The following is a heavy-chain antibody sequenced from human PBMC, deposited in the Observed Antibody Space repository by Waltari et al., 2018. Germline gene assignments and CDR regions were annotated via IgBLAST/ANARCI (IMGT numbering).Heavy chain of an antibody. CDR1: GFIFIRYA. V-gene: IGHV3-30*04. Sequence: QVQLVESGGGVVQPGRSLRLSRAAHGFIFIRYAMHWVRQAPGKGLEWVAVISFDGSSKYYADSVKGRFTISRDNSKNTLYLQMNSLRAEDTAVYYCAREERRTFDYWGQGTLVTVSS. D-gene: IGHD1-1*01. J-gene: IGHJ4*02. CDR3: AREERRTFDY. CDR2: ISFDGSSK.